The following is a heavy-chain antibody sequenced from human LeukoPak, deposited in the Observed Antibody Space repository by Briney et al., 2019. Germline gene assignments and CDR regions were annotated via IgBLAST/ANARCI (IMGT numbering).Heavy chain of an antibody. Sequence: PSETLSLTCTVSGGSISSSSYYWGWIRQPPGKGLEWIGSIYYGGSTYYNPSLKSRVTISVDTSKNQFSLKLSSVTAADTAVYYCARHAPIQLERQSAFDIWGQGTMVTVSS. CDR1: GGSISSSSYY. J-gene: IGHJ3*02. CDR3: ARHAPIQLERQSAFDI. V-gene: IGHV4-39*01. CDR2: IYYGGST. D-gene: IGHD1-1*01.